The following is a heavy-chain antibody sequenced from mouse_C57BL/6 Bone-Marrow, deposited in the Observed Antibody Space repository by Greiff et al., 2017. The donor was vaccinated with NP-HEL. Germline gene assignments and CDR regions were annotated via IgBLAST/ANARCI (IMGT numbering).Heavy chain of an antibody. V-gene: IGHV1-50*01. D-gene: IGHD1-1*01. CDR1: GYTFTTYW. Sequence: QVQLQQPGAELVKPGASVKLSCKASGYTFTTYWMQWVKQRPGQGLEWIGEIDPSDSYTNYNQKFKGKATLTVDTSSSTANMQLSSLTSEGTAVYYCARKAYYGRSYEFAYWGQGTLVTVSA. CDR3: ARKAYYGRSYEFAY. J-gene: IGHJ3*01. CDR2: IDPSDSYT.